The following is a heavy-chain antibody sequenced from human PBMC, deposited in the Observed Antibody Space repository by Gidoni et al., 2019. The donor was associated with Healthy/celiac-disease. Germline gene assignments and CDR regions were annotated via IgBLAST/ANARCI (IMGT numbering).Heavy chain of an antibody. CDR1: GFTFSSYS. Sequence: EVQLVESGGGLVQPGGSLSLSCAASGFTFSSYSMNWVRQAPGKGLEWVSYISSSSSTIYYADSVKGRFTISRDNAKNSLYLQMNSLRDEDTAVYYCARDGDYDFSLDNWFDPWGQGTLVTVSS. J-gene: IGHJ5*02. V-gene: IGHV3-48*02. D-gene: IGHD3-3*01. CDR2: ISSSSSTI. CDR3: ARDGDYDFSLDNWFDP.